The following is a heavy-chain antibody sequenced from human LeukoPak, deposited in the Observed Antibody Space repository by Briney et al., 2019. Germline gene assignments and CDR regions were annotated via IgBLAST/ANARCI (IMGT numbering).Heavy chain of an antibody. V-gene: IGHV3-53*04. CDR3: ARNYYYDSSGYDHDAFDI. Sequence: PGGSLTLACAASGFTLSSNYMRWVRQAAGGGREWVAVIYSGGSTYYAASVKGRFTISRHHSKNTLYLQMNSLRAEDTAVYYCARNYYYDSSGYDHDAFDIWGQGTMVTVSS. J-gene: IGHJ3*02. D-gene: IGHD3-22*01. CDR1: GFTLSSNY. CDR2: IYSGGST.